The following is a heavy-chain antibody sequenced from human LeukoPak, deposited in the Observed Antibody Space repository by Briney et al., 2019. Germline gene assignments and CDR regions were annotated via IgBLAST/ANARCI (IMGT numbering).Heavy chain of an antibody. CDR3: ARHSSTSEQYYYYYCMDV. CDR1: GFTFSSYD. Sequence: GGSLRLSCAASGFTFSSYDMHWVRQATGKGLEWVSAIGTAGDTYYPGSVKGRFTISRENAKNSLYLQMNSLRAEDTAVYYCARHSSTSEQYYYYYCMDVWGQGTTVTVSS. V-gene: IGHV3-13*01. J-gene: IGHJ6*02. D-gene: IGHD2-2*01. CDR2: IGTAGDT.